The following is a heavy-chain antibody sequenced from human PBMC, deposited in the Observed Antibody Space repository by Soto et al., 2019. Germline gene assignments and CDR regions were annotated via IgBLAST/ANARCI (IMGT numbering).Heavy chain of an antibody. J-gene: IGHJ4*02. V-gene: IGHV3-74*01. CDR3: ARDTNGLHY. Sequence: EVQLVESGGGLVQPGGSLRLSCAASGLIFSNYKMHGVRQAPGKGLVWVSRISTDGSITDYADSVKGRFTVSRDNAKNTLYLQMNSLRVDDTAVYYCARDTNGLHYWGQGTLVTVSS. D-gene: IGHD2-8*01. CDR2: ISTDGSIT. CDR1: GLIFSNYK.